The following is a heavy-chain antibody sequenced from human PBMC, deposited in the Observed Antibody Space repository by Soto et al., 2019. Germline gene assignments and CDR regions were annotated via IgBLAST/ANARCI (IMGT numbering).Heavy chain of an antibody. CDR1: GYSFANRW. Sequence: GESLKISCKGSGYSFANRWIGWVRQMPGKGLEWMGIIYPGDSDTKYSPSFRGQVTISADRSISTAYLQWSSLKASDTAMYYCAIGTPRTLDYWGPGTLVTSPQ. CDR2: IYPGDSDT. J-gene: IGHJ4*02. CDR3: AIGTPRTLDY. D-gene: IGHD1-1*01. V-gene: IGHV5-51*01.